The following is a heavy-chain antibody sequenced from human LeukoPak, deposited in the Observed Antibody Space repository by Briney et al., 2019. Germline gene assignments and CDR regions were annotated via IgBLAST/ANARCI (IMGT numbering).Heavy chain of an antibody. D-gene: IGHD7-27*01. CDR2: ITGSSTWT. V-gene: IGHV3-23*01. CDR3: ARELVSLGTGYFDL. CDR1: GFIFRTYG. J-gene: IGHJ2*01. Sequence: GGSLRLSCEASGFIFRTYGMTWVRQAPGKGLEWVSGITGSSTWTYYADSVKGRFTISRDNFKNTLHLQMDSLRAEDTAIYYCARELVSLGTGYFDLWGRGTLVTVSS.